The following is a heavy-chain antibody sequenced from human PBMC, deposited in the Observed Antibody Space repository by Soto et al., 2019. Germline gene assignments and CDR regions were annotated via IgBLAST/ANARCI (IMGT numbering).Heavy chain of an antibody. J-gene: IGHJ4*02. CDR3: ARSGSEVVY. CDR2: IKEDGSQK. D-gene: IGHD3-10*01. CDR1: GFTFSHYW. Sequence: EVQLVESGGDLVQPGGSLRLSCAVSGFTFSHYWMTWVRQAPGKGLEWVANIKEDGSQKNYVDSVKGRFTVSRDNAKNSLYLQMNSLSAEDTAVYYCARSGSEVVYWGQGTLVIVSS. V-gene: IGHV3-7*01.